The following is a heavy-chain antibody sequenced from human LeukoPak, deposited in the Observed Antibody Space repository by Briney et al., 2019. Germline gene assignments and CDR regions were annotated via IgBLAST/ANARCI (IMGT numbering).Heavy chain of an antibody. Sequence: GGSLRLSCAASGFTFSSHWMSWVRQAPGKGLEWVANIKQDGSEKYYVDSVKGRFTISRDNAKNSLYLQMNSLRAEDTAVYYCARSGYSSSWYLFYWGQGTLVTVSS. CDR1: GFTFSSHW. D-gene: IGHD6-13*01. V-gene: IGHV3-7*01. CDR3: ARSGYSSSWYLFY. CDR2: IKQDGSEK. J-gene: IGHJ4*02.